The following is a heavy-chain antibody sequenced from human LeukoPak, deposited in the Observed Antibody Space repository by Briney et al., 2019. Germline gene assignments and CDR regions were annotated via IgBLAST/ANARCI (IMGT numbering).Heavy chain of an antibody. CDR1: GGSISSYY. CDR2: INHSGST. D-gene: IGHD2-21*01. V-gene: IGHV4-34*01. CDR3: ARDSAYCGERDYFDY. J-gene: IGHJ4*02. Sequence: SETLSLTCTVSGGSISSYYWSWIRQPPGKGLEWIGEINHSGSTNYNPSLKSRVTISVDTSKNQFSLKLSSVTAADTAVYYCARDSAYCGERDYFDYWGQGTLVTVSS.